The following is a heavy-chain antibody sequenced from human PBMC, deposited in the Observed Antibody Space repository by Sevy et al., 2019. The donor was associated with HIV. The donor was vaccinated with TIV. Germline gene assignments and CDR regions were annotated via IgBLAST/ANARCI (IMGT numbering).Heavy chain of an antibody. Sequence: ASVKVSCKASGYTFTGYAMNWVRQAPGQGLEWMGRINTNTGNPTYAQDFTGRFVFSLDTSVSTAYLQISSLKAEDTAVYYCARGEVYGDYEYYFDYWGQGTLVTVSS. CDR3: ARGEVYGDYEYYFDY. CDR2: INTNTGNP. J-gene: IGHJ4*02. CDR1: GYTFTGYA. V-gene: IGHV7-4-1*02. D-gene: IGHD4-17*01.